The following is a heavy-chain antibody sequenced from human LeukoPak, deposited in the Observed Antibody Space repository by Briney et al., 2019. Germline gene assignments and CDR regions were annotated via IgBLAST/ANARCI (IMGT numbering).Heavy chain of an antibody. Sequence: ASVKVSCKASGYTFTSYGISWVRQAPGQGLEWMGWISAYNGNTNYAQKLQGRVTMTTDTSTSTAYMELRSLRSDDTAVYYCATSSSSRHYYYYMDVWGKGTTVTVSS. CDR1: GYTFTSYG. D-gene: IGHD6-6*01. J-gene: IGHJ6*03. CDR3: ATSSSSRHYYYYMDV. CDR2: ISAYNGNT. V-gene: IGHV1-18*01.